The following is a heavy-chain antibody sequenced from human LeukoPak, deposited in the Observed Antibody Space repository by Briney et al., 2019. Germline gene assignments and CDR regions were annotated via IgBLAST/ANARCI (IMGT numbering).Heavy chain of an antibody. CDR3: AKALPRPYYDILTGYSPGAFDI. V-gene: IGHV3-9*01. J-gene: IGHJ3*02. CDR2: ISWNSGSI. D-gene: IGHD3-9*01. CDR1: GFTFDDCA. Sequence: PGRSLRLSCAASGFTFDDCAMHWVRQAPGKGLEWVSGISWNSGSIGYADSVKGRFTISRDNAKNSLYLQMNSLRAEDTALYYCAKALPRPYYDILTGYSPGAFDIWGQGTMVTVSS.